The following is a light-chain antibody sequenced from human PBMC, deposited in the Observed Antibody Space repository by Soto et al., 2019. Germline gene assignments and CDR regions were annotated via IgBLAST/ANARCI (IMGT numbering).Light chain of an antibody. CDR1: SSDVGGYNY. Sequence: QSVLTQPASVSGSPGQSITISCTGTSSDVGGYNYVSWYQQHPGKAPKLLIYEVTYRPSGVSNRFSGSKSGNTASLTISGLQAEDEAGYFCGSYTSSNTLVFGTGTKAT. J-gene: IGLJ1*01. CDR2: EVT. V-gene: IGLV2-14*03. CDR3: GSYTSSNTLV.